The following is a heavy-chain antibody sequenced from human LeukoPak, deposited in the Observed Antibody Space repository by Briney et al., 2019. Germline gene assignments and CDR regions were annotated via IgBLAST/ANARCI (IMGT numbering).Heavy chain of an antibody. D-gene: IGHD4-17*01. CDR2: INPNSGGT. Sequence: ASVKVSCKASGYTFTGYYMHWVRQAPGQGLEWMGWINPNSGGTNYAQKFQGRVTMTRDTSISTAYMELSRLRSEDTAVYYCARADDYGDYEGCWGQGTLVTVSS. CDR1: GYTFTGYY. V-gene: IGHV1-2*02. J-gene: IGHJ4*02. CDR3: ARADDYGDYEGC.